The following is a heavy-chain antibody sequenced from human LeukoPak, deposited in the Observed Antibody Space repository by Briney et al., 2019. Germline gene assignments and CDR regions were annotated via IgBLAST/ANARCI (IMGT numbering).Heavy chain of an antibody. CDR2: IYHSGKT. D-gene: IGHD6-19*01. Sequence: SETLSLTCAVSGGSINNYWWSWVRQPAGKGLEWIGEIYHSGKTNYNVSLKSRGTMSVDKSKNQFSLKLTSVTAADTAFYFCARHIAVAGQRGFDYWGQGTLVTVSS. CDR1: GGSINNYW. CDR3: ARHIAVAGQRGFDY. V-gene: IGHV4-4*02. J-gene: IGHJ4*02.